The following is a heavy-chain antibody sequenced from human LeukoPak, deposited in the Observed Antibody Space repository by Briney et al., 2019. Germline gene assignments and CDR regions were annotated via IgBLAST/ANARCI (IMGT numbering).Heavy chain of an antibody. D-gene: IGHD5-12*01. Sequence: SGTLSLTCAVSGGSISSSNWWSWVRQPPGKGLEWIGEIYHSGSTNYNPSLKSRVTISVDKSKNQFSLKLSSVTAADTAVYYCARVKSQIVATIPTLGAFDIWGQGTMVTVSS. CDR3: ARVKSQIVATIPTLGAFDI. CDR1: GGSISSSNW. J-gene: IGHJ3*02. V-gene: IGHV4-4*02. CDR2: IYHSGST.